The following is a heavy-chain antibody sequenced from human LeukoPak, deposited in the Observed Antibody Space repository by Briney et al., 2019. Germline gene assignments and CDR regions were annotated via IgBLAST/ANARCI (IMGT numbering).Heavy chain of an antibody. V-gene: IGHV3-23*01. Sequence: PGGSLRLSCAASGFTFSSYAMSWVRQAPGKGLEWVSAISGSGGSTYYADSVKGRFTIPRDNSKNTLYLQMNSLRAEDTAVYYCAKHTGYYDSSGYDYWGQGTLVTVSS. J-gene: IGHJ4*02. CDR2: ISGSGGST. CDR3: AKHTGYYDSSGYDY. D-gene: IGHD3-22*01. CDR1: GFTFSSYA.